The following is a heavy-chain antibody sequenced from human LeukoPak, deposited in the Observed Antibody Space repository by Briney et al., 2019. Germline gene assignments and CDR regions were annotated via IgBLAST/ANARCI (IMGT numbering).Heavy chain of an antibody. Sequence: GGSLRLSCAASGFTFSSYAMHWVRQAPGKGLEWVAVISYDGSNKYYADSVKGRFTISRDNSKNTLYLQMNSLRSEDTAVYYCATPIAAQGDYWGQGTLVTVSS. J-gene: IGHJ4*02. D-gene: IGHD6-6*01. CDR3: ATPIAAQGDY. CDR1: GFTFSSYA. V-gene: IGHV3-30-3*01. CDR2: ISYDGSNK.